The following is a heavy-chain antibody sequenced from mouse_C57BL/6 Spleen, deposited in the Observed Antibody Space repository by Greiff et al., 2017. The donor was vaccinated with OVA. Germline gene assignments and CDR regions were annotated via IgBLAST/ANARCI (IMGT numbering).Heavy chain of an antibody. CDR2: IYPSDSET. CDR3: ARRGITTVVAPFAY. V-gene: IGHV1-61*01. Sequence: VQLQQPGAELVRPGSSVKLSCKASGYTFTSYWMDWVKQRPGQGLEWIGNIYPSDSETHYNQKFKDKATLTVDKSSSTAYMQLSSLTSEDSAVYYCARRGITTVVAPFAYWGQGTLVTVSA. J-gene: IGHJ3*01. CDR1: GYTFTSYW. D-gene: IGHD1-1*01.